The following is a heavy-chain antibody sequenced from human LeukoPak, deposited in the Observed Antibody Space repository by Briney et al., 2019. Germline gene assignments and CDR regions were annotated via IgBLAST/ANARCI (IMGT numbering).Heavy chain of an antibody. CDR1: GYTFTSSY. CDR3: ARAVTDYFDY. V-gene: IGHV1-46*01. Sequence: GASVKVSCKASGYTFTSSYMHWVRQAPGQGLEWMGIINPSGGSTSYAQKFQGRVTMTRDMSTSTVYMELSSLRSEDTAVYYCARAVTDYFDYWGQGTLVTVSS. J-gene: IGHJ4*02. CDR2: INPSGGST.